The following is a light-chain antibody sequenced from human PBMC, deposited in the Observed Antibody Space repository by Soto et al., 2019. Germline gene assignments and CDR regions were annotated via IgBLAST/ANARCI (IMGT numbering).Light chain of an antibody. CDR1: QGISSY. Sequence: QLTQSPASLSTSVQDRVTITCRASQGISSYLAWYQQKPGKAPKLLIYAASTLQSGVPSRFSGSGSGTDFTLTISSLQPEDFAPYYCQQFKIYPLTFAGGTKVDI. CDR3: QQFKIYPLT. CDR2: AAS. J-gene: IGKJ4*01. V-gene: IGKV1-9*01.